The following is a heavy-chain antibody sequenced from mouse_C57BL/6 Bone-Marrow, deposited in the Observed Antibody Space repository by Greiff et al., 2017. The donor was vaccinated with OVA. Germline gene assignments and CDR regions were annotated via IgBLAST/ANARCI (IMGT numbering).Heavy chain of an antibody. Sequence: EVKVVESGGGLVKPGGSLKLSCAASGFTFSSYAMSWVRQTPEKRLEWVATISDGGSYTSYPDNVKGRFPISRDNAKNNLYLQMSHLKSEDTAMYYCAREGAHSNYDAMDYWGQGTSVTVSS. CDR2: ISDGGSYT. J-gene: IGHJ4*01. CDR1: GFTFSSYA. V-gene: IGHV5-4*01. D-gene: IGHD2-5*01. CDR3: AREGAHSNYDAMDY.